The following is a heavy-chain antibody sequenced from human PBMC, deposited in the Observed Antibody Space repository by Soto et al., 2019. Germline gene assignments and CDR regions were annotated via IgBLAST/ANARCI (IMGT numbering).Heavy chain of an antibody. D-gene: IGHD4-17*01. CDR1: GFTFRSYG. Sequence: LRLSCAASGFTFRSYGMHWVRQAPGKGLEWVTIISYDGSNKYYADSVKGRFTISRDNSKNTLYLQMNSLRAEDTAEYYCAKEKSTLDYGDARIDYWGQGTLVTVYS. J-gene: IGHJ4*02. CDR2: ISYDGSNK. V-gene: IGHV3-30*18. CDR3: AKEKSTLDYGDARIDY.